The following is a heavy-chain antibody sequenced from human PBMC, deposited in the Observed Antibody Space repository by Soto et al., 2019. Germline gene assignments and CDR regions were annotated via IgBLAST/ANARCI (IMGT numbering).Heavy chain of an antibody. J-gene: IGHJ6*03. Sequence: QVQLVESGGGVVQPGRSLRLSCAASGFTFSSYGMHWVRQAPGKGLEWVAVIWYDGSNKYYADSVKGRFTITRDNSKNTLYLQMNSLRAEDTAVYYCAREYSIYYYYMDVWGKGTTVTVSS. CDR3: AREYSIYYYYMDV. CDR1: GFTFSSYG. CDR2: IWYDGSNK. D-gene: IGHD4-4*01. V-gene: IGHV3-33*01.